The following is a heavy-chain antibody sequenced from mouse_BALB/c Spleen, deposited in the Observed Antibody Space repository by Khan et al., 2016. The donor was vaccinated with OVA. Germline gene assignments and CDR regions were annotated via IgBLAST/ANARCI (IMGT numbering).Heavy chain of an antibody. CDR3: AGRKHCYFDV. CDR2: INTETGEP. CDR1: GYTFTDYS. V-gene: IGHV9-2-1*01. J-gene: IGHJ1*01. Sequence: QIQLVQSGPELKKPGETVKISCKASGYTFTDYSMHWVKQAPGKGLKWMGWINTETGEPTYADDFKGRFAFSLETSASTAYLQINNLKNEDTATYFGAGRKHCYFDVWGAGTTVTVSS.